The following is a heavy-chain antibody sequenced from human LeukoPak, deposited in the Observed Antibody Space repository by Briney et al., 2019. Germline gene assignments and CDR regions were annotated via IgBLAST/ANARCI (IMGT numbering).Heavy chain of an antibody. D-gene: IGHD6-19*01. CDR1: GGSISSSCYY. CDR3: ATSSGWYIY. Sequence: PSETLSLTCTVSGGSISSSCYYWGWIRQPPGKGLEWIGSIYYSGSTYYNPSLKSRVTISVDTSKNQFSLKLSSVTAADTAVYYCATSSGWYIYWGQGTLVTVSS. V-gene: IGHV4-39*01. CDR2: IYYSGST. J-gene: IGHJ4*02.